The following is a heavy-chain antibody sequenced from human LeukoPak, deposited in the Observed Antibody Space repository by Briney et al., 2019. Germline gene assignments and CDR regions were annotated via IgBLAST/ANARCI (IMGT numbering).Heavy chain of an antibody. CDR2: INPNSDDT. CDR1: GYTFTGYY. V-gene: IGHV1-2*06. Sequence: GASVKVSCKASGYTFTGYYIHWVRQAPGQGLEWMGRINPNSDDTNYAQKFQGRVTITTDESTSTAYMELSSLRSEDTAVYYCARVRGYSSSSFSDWFDPWGQGTLVTVSS. D-gene: IGHD6-6*01. CDR3: ARVRGYSSSSFSDWFDP. J-gene: IGHJ5*02.